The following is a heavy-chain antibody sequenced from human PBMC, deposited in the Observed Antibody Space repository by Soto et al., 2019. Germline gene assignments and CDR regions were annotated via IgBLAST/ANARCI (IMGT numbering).Heavy chain of an antibody. CDR2: LYWDDDK. J-gene: IGHJ6*02. CDR1: GLSLRTTGVG. Sequence: QVTLKESGPTLMKPTQTHTLTCTVSGLSLRTTGVGVGWVRQPPGKALEWLALLYWDDDKRYSPSLRSRLTIAKDISEKQVVLTMTNIDTVDTATYYCVQSRCGGDCLEIYSSHAYNGLDVWGQGTTVTVSS. D-gene: IGHD2-21*02. V-gene: IGHV2-5*02. CDR3: VQSRCGGDCLEIYSSHAYNGLDV.